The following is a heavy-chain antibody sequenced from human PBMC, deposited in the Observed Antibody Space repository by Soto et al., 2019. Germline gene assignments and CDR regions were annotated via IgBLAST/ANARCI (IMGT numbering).Heavy chain of an antibody. V-gene: IGHV1-46*01. D-gene: IGHD3-10*01. Sequence: ASVKVSCKASGYTFSSNYMHWVRQAPGQGLEWMGVINPSGGSTTYAQRFQGRVTMTRDTSTSSVYMELSSLRSEDTAVYYCARVPMVRRIYFDYWGQGTLVTVSS. CDR2: INPSGGST. CDR1: GYTFSSNY. CDR3: ARVPMVRRIYFDY. J-gene: IGHJ4*02.